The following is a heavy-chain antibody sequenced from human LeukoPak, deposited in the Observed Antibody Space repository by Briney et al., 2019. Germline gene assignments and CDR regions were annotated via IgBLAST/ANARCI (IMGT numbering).Heavy chain of an antibody. CDR1: GGSISGYY. J-gene: IGHJ5*02. V-gene: IGHV4-59*01. Sequence: PSETLSLTCTVPGGSISGYYWSWIRQPPGKGLEWIGYIYYSGSTNYNPSLKSRVTISVDTSKNQFSLKLSSVTAADTAVYYCARTVVPAATPGFDPWGQGTLVTVSS. CDR3: ARTVVPAATPGFDP. D-gene: IGHD2-2*02. CDR2: IYYSGST.